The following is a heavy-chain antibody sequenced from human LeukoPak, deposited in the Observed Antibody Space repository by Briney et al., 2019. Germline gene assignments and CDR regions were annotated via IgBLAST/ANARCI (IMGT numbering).Heavy chain of an antibody. CDR2: INPSGGST. CDR3: ASYLGRATYYFDY. CDR1: GYTFTGYY. Sequence: ASVKVSCKASGYTFTGYYMHWVRQAPGQGLEWMGIINPSGGSTSYAQKFQGRVTMTRDTSTSTVYMELSSLRSEDTAVYYCASYLGRATYYFDYWGQGTLVTVSS. V-gene: IGHV1-46*01. J-gene: IGHJ4*02. D-gene: IGHD1-26*01.